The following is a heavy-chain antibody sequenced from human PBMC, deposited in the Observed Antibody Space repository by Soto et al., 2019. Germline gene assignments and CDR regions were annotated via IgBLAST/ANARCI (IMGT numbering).Heavy chain of an antibody. D-gene: IGHD3-22*01. CDR2: IYYSGST. Sequence: PSETPSLTCTVSGGSISSSSYYWGWIRQPPGKGLEWIGSIYYSGSTYYNPSLKSRVTISVDTSKNQFSLKLSSVTAADTAVYYCASSPVSAYYDSSGPAALWYWGQGTLVTVSS. J-gene: IGHJ4*02. CDR1: GGSISSSSYY. CDR3: ASSPVSAYYDSSGPAALWY. V-gene: IGHV4-39*01.